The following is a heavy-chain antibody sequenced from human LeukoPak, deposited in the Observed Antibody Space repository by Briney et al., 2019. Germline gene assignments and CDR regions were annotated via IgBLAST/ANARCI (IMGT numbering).Heavy chain of an antibody. J-gene: IGHJ4*02. CDR3: ARPAYCSSTSCSFFDY. D-gene: IGHD2-2*01. CDR1: GGSISSSSYY. Sequence: PSETLSLTCTVSGGSISSSSYYWGWIRQPPGKGLEWIGSIYYSGSTYYNPSLKSRVTISVYTSKNQFSLKLSSVTAADTAVYYCARPAYCSSTSCSFFDYWGQGTLVTVSS. V-gene: IGHV4-39*01. CDR2: IYYSGST.